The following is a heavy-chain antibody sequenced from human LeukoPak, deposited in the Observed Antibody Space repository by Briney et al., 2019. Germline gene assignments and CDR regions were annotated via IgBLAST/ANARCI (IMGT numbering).Heavy chain of an antibody. V-gene: IGHV4-34*01. Sequence: SETLSLTCAVYGESFSGFYWSWIRQPPGKGLEWTGEINHSGSTNYNPSLKSRVTISVDTSKNQFSLKLNSVTAADTAVFYCARGGFGSGWSYFDYWGQGTLVTVSS. D-gene: IGHD6-19*01. CDR2: INHSGST. CDR1: GESFSGFY. CDR3: ARGGFGSGWSYFDY. J-gene: IGHJ4*02.